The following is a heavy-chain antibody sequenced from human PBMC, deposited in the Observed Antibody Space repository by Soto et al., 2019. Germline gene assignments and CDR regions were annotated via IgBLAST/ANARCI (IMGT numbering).Heavy chain of an antibody. CDR2: IIPIFGTA. V-gene: IGHV1-69*13. CDR1: GGTFSSYA. D-gene: IGHD6-19*01. CDR3: ARELYSSGWYDDAFEI. Sequence: SVKVSCKASGGTFSSYAISWVRQAPGQGLEWMGGIIPIFGTANYAQKFQGRVTITADESTSTAYVELSSLRSEDTAVYYCARELYSSGWYDDAFEIWGQGTMVTVSS. J-gene: IGHJ3*02.